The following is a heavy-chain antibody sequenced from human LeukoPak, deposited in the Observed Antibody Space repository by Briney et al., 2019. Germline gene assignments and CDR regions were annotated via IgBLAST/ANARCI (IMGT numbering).Heavy chain of an antibody. CDR1: GGSISSSGYY. V-gene: IGHV4-31*03. CDR3: ARVRDDFFFDF. D-gene: IGHD3-3*01. J-gene: IGHJ4*02. CDR2: IYYIGST. Sequence: PSQTLSLTCSVSGGSISSSGYYWSWIRQHPGKGLEWIGYIYYIGSTYYNPSLESRVTISVDTSTDQFSLMVASVTAADTAVYYCARVRDDFFFDFWGQGTPATVSS.